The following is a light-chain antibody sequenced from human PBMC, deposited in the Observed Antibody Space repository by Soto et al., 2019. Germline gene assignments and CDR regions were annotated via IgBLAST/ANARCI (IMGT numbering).Light chain of an antibody. V-gene: IGKV3-20*01. J-gene: IGKJ1*01. CDR1: QRVSSGY. CDR3: QQYLNSPRT. Sequence: EVVLTQSPGTLSLSPGERATLSCRASQRVSSGYLAWYQQKPGQAPRLLIYGASSRATGIPDRFSGRGSGTDFTLTISRLEPEDAAVYYCQQYLNSPRTFGQGTKVDIK. CDR2: GAS.